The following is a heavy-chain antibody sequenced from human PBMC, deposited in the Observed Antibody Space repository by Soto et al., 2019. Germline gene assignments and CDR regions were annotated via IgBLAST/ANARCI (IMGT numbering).Heavy chain of an antibody. CDR3: AKGISDYYDSSGYCYAFLTDY. V-gene: IGHV3-23*01. CDR2: ISGSGGST. J-gene: IGHJ4*02. CDR1: GFTFSSYA. D-gene: IGHD3-22*01. Sequence: GGSLRLSCAASGFTFSSYAMSWVRQAPGKGLEWVSAISGSGGSTYYADSVKGRFTISRDNSKSTLSLQMNSLRAEDTALYYCAKGISDYYDSSGYCYAFLTDYWGQGTLVTVSS.